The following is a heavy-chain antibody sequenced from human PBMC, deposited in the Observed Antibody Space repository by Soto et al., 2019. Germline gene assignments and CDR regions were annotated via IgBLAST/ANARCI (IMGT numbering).Heavy chain of an antibody. V-gene: IGHV3-74*01. CDR2: INSDGSST. J-gene: IGHJ6*02. Sequence: GGSLRLSCAASGFTFSSYWMHWVRQVPGKGLVWVSRINSDGSSTSYADSVKGRFTISRDNAKNTLYLQMNSLRAEDTAVYYCARGSASMYYDFWSGYYGTGPDYGMDVWGQGTTVTVSS. CDR3: ARGSASMYYDFWSGYYGTGPDYGMDV. CDR1: GFTFSSYW. D-gene: IGHD3-3*01.